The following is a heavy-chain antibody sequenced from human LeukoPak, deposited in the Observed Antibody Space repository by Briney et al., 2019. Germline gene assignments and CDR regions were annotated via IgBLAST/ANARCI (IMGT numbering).Heavy chain of an antibody. D-gene: IGHD6-13*01. J-gene: IGHJ6*02. Sequence: GRSLRLSCAASGFTFDDYAMHWVRQAPGKGLEWVSGISWNSGSIGYADSVKGRFTISRDNAKNSLYLQMNSLRAEGTALYYCAKDIVAAGPRNYYYYGMDVWGQGTMVTVSS. V-gene: IGHV3-9*01. CDR3: AKDIVAAGPRNYYYYGMDV. CDR1: GFTFDDYA. CDR2: ISWNSGSI.